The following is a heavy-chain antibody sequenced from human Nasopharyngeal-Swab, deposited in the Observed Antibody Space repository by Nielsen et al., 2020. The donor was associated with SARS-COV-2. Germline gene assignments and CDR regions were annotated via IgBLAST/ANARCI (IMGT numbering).Heavy chain of an antibody. D-gene: IGHD6-6*01. CDR1: GYTFTDYY. CDR2: INPNSGDT. Sequence: ASVKVSCKASGYTFTDYYMHWVRQAPGQGLEWMGRINPNSGDTNYAQKSQGRVTMTRDTSISTAYMELSRLRSDDTAVYYCARVYSRSFEYWGQGTQVTVSS. V-gene: IGHV1-2*06. J-gene: IGHJ4*02. CDR3: ARVYSRSFEY.